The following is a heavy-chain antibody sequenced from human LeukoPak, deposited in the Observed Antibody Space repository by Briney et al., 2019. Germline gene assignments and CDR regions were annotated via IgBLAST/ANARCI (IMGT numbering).Heavy chain of an antibody. CDR2: IWYDGSNK. D-gene: IGHD2-2*01. CDR3: ARDLVRSFDY. Sequence: GGSLRLSCAASGFTFSSYGMHWVRQAPGRGVEWVAVIWYDGSNKYYADSVKGRFTISRDNSKNTLYLQMTSLRAKDTAVYYCARDLVRSFDYWGQRTLVTVSS. J-gene: IGHJ4*02. CDR1: GFTFSSYG. V-gene: IGHV3-33*01.